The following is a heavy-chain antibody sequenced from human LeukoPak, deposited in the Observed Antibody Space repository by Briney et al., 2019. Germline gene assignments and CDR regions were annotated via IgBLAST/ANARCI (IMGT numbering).Heavy chain of an antibody. Sequence: GGSLRLSCAASGFTFSSYEMNWVRQAPGKGLEWVSYISSSGSTIYYADSVKGRFTISRDNAKNSLYLQMNSLRAEDTALYYCARALKAAAGTTFFDYWGQGTLVTVSS. V-gene: IGHV3-48*03. CDR3: ARALKAAAGTTFFDY. CDR2: ISSSGSTI. J-gene: IGHJ4*02. D-gene: IGHD6-13*01. CDR1: GFTFSSYE.